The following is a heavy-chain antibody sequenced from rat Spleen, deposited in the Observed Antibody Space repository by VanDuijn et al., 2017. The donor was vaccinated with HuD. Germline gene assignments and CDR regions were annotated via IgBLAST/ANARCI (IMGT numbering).Heavy chain of an antibody. J-gene: IGHJ2*01. CDR2: INYDGSST. CDR3: ARSVFDY. V-gene: IGHV5-29*01. Sequence: EVQLVETGGGLVQPGRSLKLSCAASGFTFSNYYMAWVRQVPTKGLEWVATINYDGSSTYYRDSVKGRFTISRDNAKSTLYLQMDSLRSEDTATYYCARSVFDYWGQGVMVTVSS. CDR1: GFTFSNYY.